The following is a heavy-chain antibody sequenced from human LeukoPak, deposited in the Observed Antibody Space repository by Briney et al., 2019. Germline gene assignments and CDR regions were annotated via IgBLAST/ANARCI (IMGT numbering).Heavy chain of an antibody. CDR3: ARDHLRGHGDPNFDY. Sequence: ASVKVSCKASGYTFTGYYMHWVRQAPGQGLEWMGWINPNSGGTNYAQKFQGRVTMTRDTSISTAYMELSRLRSDDTAVYYCARDHLRGHGDPNFDYWGQGTLVTVSS. CDR1: GYTFTGYY. D-gene: IGHD4-17*01. J-gene: IGHJ4*02. CDR2: INPNSGGT. V-gene: IGHV1-2*02.